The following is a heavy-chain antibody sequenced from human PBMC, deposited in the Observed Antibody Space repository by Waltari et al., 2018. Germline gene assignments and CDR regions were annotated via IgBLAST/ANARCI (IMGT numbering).Heavy chain of an antibody. CDR2: ISGSGGST. CDR1: GFTFSSYA. CDR3: AKQEGVPASFNWFDP. V-gene: IGHV3-23*01. D-gene: IGHD2-2*01. Sequence: EVQLLESGGGLVQTGGSLGLSCAASGFTFSSYALSWVRQAPGKGLEWVSAISGSGGSTYYADSVKGRFTISRDNSKNTLYLQMNSLRAEDTAVYYCAKQEGVPASFNWFDPWGQGTLVTVSS. J-gene: IGHJ5*02.